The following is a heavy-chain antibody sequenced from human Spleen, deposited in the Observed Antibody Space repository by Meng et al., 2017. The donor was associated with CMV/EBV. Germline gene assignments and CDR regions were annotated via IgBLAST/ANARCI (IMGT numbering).Heavy chain of an antibody. Sequence: SETLSLTCTVSGGSISSYYWSWIRQPPGKGLEWIGYIYYSGSTNYNPSLKSRVTISVDTSKNQFSLKLSSGTAADTAVYYCATNDFWSGYQPYFYYGMDVWGQGTTVTVSS. J-gene: IGHJ6*02. CDR1: GGSISSYY. D-gene: IGHD3-3*01. CDR2: IYYSGST. CDR3: ATNDFWSGYQPYFYYGMDV. V-gene: IGHV4-59*01.